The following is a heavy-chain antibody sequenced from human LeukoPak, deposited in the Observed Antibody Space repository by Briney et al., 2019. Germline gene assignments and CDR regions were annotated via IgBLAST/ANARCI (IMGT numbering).Heavy chain of an antibody. V-gene: IGHV3-23*01. CDR3: AKEIADGDYGRYYFDY. CDR1: GFTVSSYA. Sequence: GGSLRLSCAASGFTVSSYAMSWVRQAPGKGLEWVPAISGSGGSTYYADSVKGRFTISRDNSKNTLYLQMNSLRAEDTAVYYCAKEIADGDYGRYYFDYWGQGTLVTVSS. D-gene: IGHD4-17*01. CDR2: ISGSGGST. J-gene: IGHJ4*02.